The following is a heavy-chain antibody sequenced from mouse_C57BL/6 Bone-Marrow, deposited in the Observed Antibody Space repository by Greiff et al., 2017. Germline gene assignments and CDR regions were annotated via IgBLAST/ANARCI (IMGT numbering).Heavy chain of an antibody. CDR1: GFTFSDYG. CDR3: ARTYYSNYVGFPFDY. V-gene: IGHV5-17*01. J-gene: IGHJ2*01. Sequence: EVQLVESGGGLVKPGGSLKLSCAASGFTFSDYGMHWVRQAPEKGLEWVAYISSGSSTIYYADTVKGRFTISRDNAKNTLFLQMTSLRSEDTAMYYCARTYYSNYVGFPFDYWGQGTTLTVSS. CDR2: ISSGSSTI. D-gene: IGHD2-5*01.